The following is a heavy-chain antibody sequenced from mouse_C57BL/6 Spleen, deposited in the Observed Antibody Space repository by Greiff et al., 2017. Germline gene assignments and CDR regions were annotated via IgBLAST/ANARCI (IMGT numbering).Heavy chain of an antibody. Sequence: DVMLVESGGGLVKPGGSLKLSCAASGFTFSDYGMHWVRQAPEKGLEWVAYISSGSSTIYYADTVKGRFTISRDNAKNTLFLQMTSLRSEDTAMYYCARESYYYGSSPPWFAYWGQGTLVTVSA. D-gene: IGHD1-1*01. CDR2: ISSGSSTI. CDR1: GFTFSDYG. J-gene: IGHJ3*01. CDR3: ARESYYYGSSPPWFAY. V-gene: IGHV5-17*01.